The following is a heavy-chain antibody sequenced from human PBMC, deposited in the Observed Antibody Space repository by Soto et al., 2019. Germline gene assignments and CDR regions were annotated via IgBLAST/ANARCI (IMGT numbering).Heavy chain of an antibody. CDR2: ISSSSSTI. V-gene: IGHV3-48*02. CDR1: GFTFSRYS. CDR3: ARSSGSSYLGYYYGMDV. J-gene: IGHJ6*01. Sequence: EVPLVESGGGLVQPGGSLRRSCAASGFTFSRYSMNWVRQAPGKALEWVSYISSSSSTIYYADSVKGRFTISRDNAKNSMYLQMDSLIDEDTAVYYCARSSGSSYLGYYYGMDVWGQGTTVTVSS. D-gene: IGHD1-26*01.